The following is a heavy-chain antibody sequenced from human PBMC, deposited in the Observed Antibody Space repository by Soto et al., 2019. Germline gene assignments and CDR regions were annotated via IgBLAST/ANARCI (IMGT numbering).Heavy chain of an antibody. CDR2: INAGNGNT. J-gene: IGHJ5*02. CDR3: ARSAIVLMVYAMFPAHNWFDP. V-gene: IGHV1-3*01. CDR1: GYTFTSYA. D-gene: IGHD2-8*01. Sequence: ASVKVSCKASGYTFTSYAMHRVRQAPGQRLEWMGWINAGNGNTKYSQKFQGRVTITRDTSASTAYMELSSLRSEDTAVYYCARSAIVLMVYAMFPAHNWFDPWGQGTLVTVSS.